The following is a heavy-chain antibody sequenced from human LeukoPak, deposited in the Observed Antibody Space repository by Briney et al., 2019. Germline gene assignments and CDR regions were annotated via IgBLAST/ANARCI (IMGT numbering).Heavy chain of an antibody. Sequence: GGSLRLSWAASGFTFSSYWMLWVRQAPGKGLVWVSRINSDGSSTIYADAVKGRYTISRDNAKNTLYLQMNSLGAEDTAVYYCVRGYGGNTFDYWGQGTLVTVSS. CDR3: VRGYGGNTFDY. CDR1: GFTFSSYW. V-gene: IGHV3-74*01. D-gene: IGHD4/OR15-4a*01. J-gene: IGHJ4*02. CDR2: INSDGSST.